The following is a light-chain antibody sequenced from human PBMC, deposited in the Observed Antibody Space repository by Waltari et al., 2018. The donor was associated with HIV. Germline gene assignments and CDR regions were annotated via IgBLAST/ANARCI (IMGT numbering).Light chain of an antibody. CDR2: GAS. Sequence: ENVLTQSPGTLSLSPGQRATLSCRASQGVSGSYLAWYQQRSGQAPRLLIYGASSRATGIPDRFTGSGSGTDFTLSISRLEPEDFAMYYCQDYGSSRMFGQGTKVEIK. V-gene: IGKV3-20*01. CDR1: QGVSGSY. J-gene: IGKJ1*01. CDR3: QDYGSSRM.